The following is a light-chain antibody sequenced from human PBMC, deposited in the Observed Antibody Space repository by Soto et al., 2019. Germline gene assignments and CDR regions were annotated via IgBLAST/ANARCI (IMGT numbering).Light chain of an antibody. CDR1: LCISINS. CDR2: GAS. CDR3: QHYSSALWT. Sequence: EIVLTQYPGTLSLSGGERATVSCRVCLCISINSFAWYQQTPRPAPRLLIYGASSRATGIPDRFSGSGSGTDFTLTISVLQPEDFAMYYCQHYSSALWTFGQGTKVDIK. V-gene: IGKV3-20*01. J-gene: IGKJ1*01.